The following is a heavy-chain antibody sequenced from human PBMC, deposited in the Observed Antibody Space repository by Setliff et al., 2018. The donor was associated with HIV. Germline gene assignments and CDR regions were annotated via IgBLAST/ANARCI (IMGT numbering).Heavy chain of an antibody. CDR3: ARDRRSIFGVDTKNWFDP. D-gene: IGHD3-3*01. CDR1: GGSFSDYY. CDR2: INHSGST. V-gene: IGHV4-34*01. Sequence: SETLSLTCAVYGGSFSDYYWSWIRQPPGKGLEWIGEINHSGSTNYNASLKSRVIIAGDTSKKQFSLRMSSVTVADTAVYYCARDRRSIFGVDTKNWFDPWGQGTLVTVSS. J-gene: IGHJ5*02.